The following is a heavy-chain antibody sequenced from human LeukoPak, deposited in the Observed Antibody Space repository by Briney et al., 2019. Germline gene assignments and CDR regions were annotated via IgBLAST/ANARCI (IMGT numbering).Heavy chain of an antibody. D-gene: IGHD2-21*01. CDR1: GGSISRYY. Sequence: PSETLSPTCTVSGGSISRYYWSWIRQPPGKGLEWIGYIYYSGGTNYNPSLKSRVTISVDTSKNQFSLKLSSVTAADTAVFYCARHGRGSSYDYFDYWGQGTLVTVSS. V-gene: IGHV4-59*08. J-gene: IGHJ4*02. CDR3: ARHGRGSSYDYFDY. CDR2: IYYSGGT.